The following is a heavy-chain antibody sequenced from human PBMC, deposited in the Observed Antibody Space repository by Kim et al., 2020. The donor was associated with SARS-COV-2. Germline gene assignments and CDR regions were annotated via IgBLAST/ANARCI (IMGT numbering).Heavy chain of an antibody. D-gene: IGHD5-12*01. CDR2: IYYSGST. CDR1: GGSISSYY. CDR3: ARDQDGYIL. V-gene: IGHV4-59*13. Sequence: SETLSLTCTVSGGSISSYYWSWIRQPPGKGLEWIGYIYYSGSTNYNPSLKSRVTISVDTSKNQFSLKLSSVTAADTAVYYCARDQDGYILWGQGTLVTVSS. J-gene: IGHJ4*02.